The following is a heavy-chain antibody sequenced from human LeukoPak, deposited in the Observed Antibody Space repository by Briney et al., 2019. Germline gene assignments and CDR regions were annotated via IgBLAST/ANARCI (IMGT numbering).Heavy chain of an antibody. J-gene: IGHJ4*02. CDR2: ISWNSGSI. CDR1: GFTFDDYA. V-gene: IGHV3-9*01. D-gene: IGHD2-15*01. CDR3: AITIKRWYDGAYYFDY. Sequence: GRSLRLTCAASGFTFDDYAMHWVRQPPGKGLEWVSGISWNSGSIGYADSVKGRFTISRDNAKNSLYLQMNSLRAEDTALYYCAITIKRWYDGAYYFDYWGQGTLVTVSS.